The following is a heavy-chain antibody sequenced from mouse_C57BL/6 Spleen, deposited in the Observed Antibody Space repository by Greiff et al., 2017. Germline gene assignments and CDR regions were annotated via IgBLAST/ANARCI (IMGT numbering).Heavy chain of an antibody. V-gene: IGHV1-82*01. J-gene: IGHJ4*01. CDR1: GYAFSSSW. Sequence: VQLQQSGPELVKPGASVKISCKASGYAFSSSWMNWVKQRPGKGLEWIGRIYPGDGDTNYNGKFKGKATLTADKSSSTADMQLSSLTSEDSAVYFCARRPTDYYAMDYWGQGTSVTVSS. D-gene: IGHD2-10*01. CDR3: ARRPTDYYAMDY. CDR2: IYPGDGDT.